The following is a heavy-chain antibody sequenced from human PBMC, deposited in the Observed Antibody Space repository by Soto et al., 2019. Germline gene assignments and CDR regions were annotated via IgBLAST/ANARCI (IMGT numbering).Heavy chain of an antibody. CDR2: IYYSGST. J-gene: IGHJ4*02. CDR1: GGSISSYY. D-gene: IGHD6-19*01. Sequence: PSETLSLTCTVSGGSISSYYWSWIRQPPGKGLEWIGYIYYSGSTNYNPSLKSRVTISVDTSKNQFSLKLSSVTAADTAVYYCARLWAKSWYSSGWRYFDYWGQGTLVTVPQ. V-gene: IGHV4-59*08. CDR3: ARLWAKSWYSSGWRYFDY.